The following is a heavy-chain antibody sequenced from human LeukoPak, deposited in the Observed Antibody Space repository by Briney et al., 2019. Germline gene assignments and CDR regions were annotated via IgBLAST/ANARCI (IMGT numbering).Heavy chain of an antibody. CDR3: ANTMVRGVMVGYYYYYGMDV. CDR1: GFTFSSYA. J-gene: IGHJ6*02. CDR2: ISGSGVST. D-gene: IGHD3-10*01. Sequence: GGSLRLSCAASGFTFSSYAMSWVRQFPGKGLEWVSAISGSGVSTYYADSVKGRFTISRDNSKNTLHLQMNSLRAEDTVVYYCANTMVRGVMVGYYYYYGMDVWGQGTTVTVSS. V-gene: IGHV3-23*01.